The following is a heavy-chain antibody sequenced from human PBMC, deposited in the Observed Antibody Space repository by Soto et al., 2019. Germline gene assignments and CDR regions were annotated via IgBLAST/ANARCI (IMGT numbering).Heavy chain of an antibody. CDR2: INPNSGGT. CDR3: ARAARPGAYYYGMDV. Sequence: GXSVKVSCKASGYTFTGYYMHLVRQAPGQGLEWMGWINPNSGGTNYAQKFQGWVTMTRDTSISTAYMELSRLRSDDTAVYYCARAARPGAYYYGMDVWGQGTTVTVLL. V-gene: IGHV1-2*04. J-gene: IGHJ6*02. CDR1: GYTFTGYY. D-gene: IGHD6-6*01.